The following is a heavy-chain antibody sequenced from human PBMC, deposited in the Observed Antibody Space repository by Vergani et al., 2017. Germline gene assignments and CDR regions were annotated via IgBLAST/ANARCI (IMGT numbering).Heavy chain of an antibody. Sequence: QVPLVPSGAAVKTPGASVKVSCTSSGYTFTSYGISWVRQAPGQGLEWMGIINPSSESTNYAQRFKGRVTITRDTSTSTVYVEVTSLRSDDTAVYYCAREPPLTGFFDYWGQGTLVSVSS. CDR1: GYTFTSYG. CDR2: INPSSEST. J-gene: IGHJ4*02. CDR3: AREPPLTGFFDY. D-gene: IGHD3-9*01. V-gene: IGHV1-46*03.